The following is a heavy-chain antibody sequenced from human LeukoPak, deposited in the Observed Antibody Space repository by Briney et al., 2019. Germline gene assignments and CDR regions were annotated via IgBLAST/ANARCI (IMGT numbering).Heavy chain of an antibody. CDR3: ARQGYSYGLPIDY. D-gene: IGHD5-18*01. CDR1: GGSISSYY. CDR2: IYYSGST. V-gene: IGHV4-59*08. Sequence: SETLSPTCTVSGGSISSYYWSWIRQPPGKGLEWIGYIYYSGSTNYNPSLKSRVTISVDTSKNQFSLKLSSVTAADTAVYYCARQGYSYGLPIDYWGQGTLVTASS. J-gene: IGHJ4*02.